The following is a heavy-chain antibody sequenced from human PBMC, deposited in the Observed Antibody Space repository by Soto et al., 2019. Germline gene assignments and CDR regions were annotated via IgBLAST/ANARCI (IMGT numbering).Heavy chain of an antibody. CDR3: ATGAVDDSSSMNVPRWRAFDI. V-gene: IGHV4-59*01. J-gene: IGHJ3*02. CDR2: IYYSGST. CDR1: GGSISSYY. D-gene: IGHD6-13*01. Sequence: SETLSLTCTVSGGSISSYYWSWIRQPPGKGLEWIGYIYYSGSTNYNPSLKSRVTISVDTSKNQFSLKLSSVTAADTAVYYCATGAVDDSSSMNVPRWRAFDIWGQGTMVTVSS.